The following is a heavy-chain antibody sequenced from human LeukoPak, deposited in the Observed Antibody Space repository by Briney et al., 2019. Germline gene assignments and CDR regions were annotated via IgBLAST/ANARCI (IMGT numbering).Heavy chain of an antibody. CDR2: IYHSGST. CDR1: GYSISSGYY. Sequence: SETLSLTCTVSGYSISSGYYWGWIRQPPGKGLEWIGSIYHSGSTYYNPSLKSRITISVDTSKNQFSLKLSSVTAADTAVYFCARDQKNCSGGSCYLGRTLDYWGQGTLVTVSS. V-gene: IGHV4-38-2*02. CDR3: ARDQKNCSGGSCYLGRTLDY. J-gene: IGHJ4*02. D-gene: IGHD2-15*01.